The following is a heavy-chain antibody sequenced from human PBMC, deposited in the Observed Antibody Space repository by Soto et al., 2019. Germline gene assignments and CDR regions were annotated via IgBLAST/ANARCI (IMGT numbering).Heavy chain of an antibody. CDR3: ARDRGCSSTSCYVSYYYGMDV. Sequence: ASVKVSCKASGGTFSSYAISWVRQAPGQGLEWMGGIIPIFGTANYAQKFQGRVTITADKSTSTAYMELSSLRSEDTAVYYCARDRGCSSTSCYVSYYYGMDVWRQGTTVTVSS. CDR1: GGTFSSYA. J-gene: IGHJ6*02. CDR2: IIPIFGTA. D-gene: IGHD2-2*01. V-gene: IGHV1-69*06.